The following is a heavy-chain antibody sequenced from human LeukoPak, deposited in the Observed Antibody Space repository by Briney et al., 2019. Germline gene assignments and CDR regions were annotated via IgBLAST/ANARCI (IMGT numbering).Heavy chain of an antibody. V-gene: IGHV3-21*01. CDR1: GFIFSNYA. D-gene: IGHD3-9*01. CDR3: ARDSFDALGYFDY. CDR2: ISSSSSYI. Sequence: PGGSLRLSCAASGFIFSNYALSWVRQAPGKGLEWVSSISSSSSYIYYADSVKGRFTISRDNAKNSLYLQMNSLRAEDTAVYYCARDSFDALGYFDYWGQGTLVTVSS. J-gene: IGHJ4*02.